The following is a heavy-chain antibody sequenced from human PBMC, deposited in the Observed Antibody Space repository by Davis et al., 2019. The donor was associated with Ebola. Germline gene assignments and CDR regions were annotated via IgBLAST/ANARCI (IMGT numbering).Heavy chain of an antibody. D-gene: IGHD4-17*01. Sequence: ASVKVSCKASGYTFTSYAMHWVRQAPGQRLEWMGWINAGNGNTKYSQKFQGRVTITRDTSASTAYMELSSLRSEDTAVYYCARVHGDFPYYYYGMDVWGQGTTVTVSS. V-gene: IGHV1-3*01. CDR2: INAGNGNT. CDR1: GYTFTSYA. CDR3: ARVHGDFPYYYYGMDV. J-gene: IGHJ6*02.